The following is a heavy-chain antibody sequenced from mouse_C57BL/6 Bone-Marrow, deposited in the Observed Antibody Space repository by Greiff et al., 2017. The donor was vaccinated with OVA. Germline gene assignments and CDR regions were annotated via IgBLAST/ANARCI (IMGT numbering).Heavy chain of an antibody. D-gene: IGHD1-1*01. Sequence: QVQLQQPGAELVKPGASVKLSCKASGYTFTSYWMHWVKQRPGRGLEWIGRIDPNSGGTKYNEKFKSKATLTVDKPSSTAYMQLSSLTSEDSAVYYCARRISHVTTGWYFDVWGTGTTVTVSS. J-gene: IGHJ1*03. CDR1: GYTFTSYW. CDR2: IDPNSGGT. V-gene: IGHV1-72*01. CDR3: ARRISHVTTGWYFDV.